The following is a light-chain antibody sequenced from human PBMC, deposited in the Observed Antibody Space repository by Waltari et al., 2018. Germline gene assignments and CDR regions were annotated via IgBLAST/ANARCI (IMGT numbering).Light chain of an antibody. V-gene: IGKV3-20*01. CDR1: QGVGKY. Sequence: ENVLTQSPGTLSLSPGERATLSCRASQGVGKYLVWYQKRPGQAPRLFLYHASIRATGIPDRFRGSGFGTDFSLTISRLEPEDFAVYYWQKYDFLPATFGQGTTVEIK. CDR3: QKYDFLPAT. CDR2: HAS. J-gene: IGKJ1*01.